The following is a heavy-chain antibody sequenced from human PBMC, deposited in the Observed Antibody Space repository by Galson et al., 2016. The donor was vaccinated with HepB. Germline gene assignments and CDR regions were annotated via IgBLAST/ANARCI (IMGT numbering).Heavy chain of an antibody. V-gene: IGHV1-46*01. CDR2: INPSGGSP. CDR1: GYTFTSYY. J-gene: IGHJ4*02. Sequence: SVKVSCKASGYTFTSYYMHWVRQAPGQGLEWMGVINPSGGSPSYAQRFQGRVTMTRDTSTSTVYMELSRLRSEDTAVYYCARERIGYSWTPPYFDYWGQGTLVTVSS. CDR3: ARERIGYSWTPPYFDY. D-gene: IGHD5-12*01.